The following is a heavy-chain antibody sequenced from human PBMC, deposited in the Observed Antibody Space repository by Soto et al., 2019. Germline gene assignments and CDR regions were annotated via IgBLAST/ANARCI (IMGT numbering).Heavy chain of an antibody. CDR2: IYDGDSA. J-gene: IGHJ5*02. CDR3: ARGYYDTRGYSLDP. CDR1: GGSISGYY. Sequence: QVQLQESGPGLVKPSETLSLTCSVSGGSISGYYWSWIRQPPGKGLEWIGYIYDGDSANYNPSLKDRVIISVDTSRNQFSLRLGPVTAAATAVYYCARGYYDTRGYSLDPWGQGTLVTVSS. V-gene: IGHV4-59*01. D-gene: IGHD3-22*01.